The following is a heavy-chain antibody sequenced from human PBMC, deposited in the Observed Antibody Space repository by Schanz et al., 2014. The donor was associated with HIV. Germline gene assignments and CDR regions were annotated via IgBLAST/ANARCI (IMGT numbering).Heavy chain of an antibody. J-gene: IGHJ5*02. CDR3: VRDAGAQWLDGDNWFDP. Sequence: QVQLVESGGGVVQPGRSLRLSCAAAGFTFSGYGMHWVRQGPGKGLEGVAVIWYDGSKKYYADSVKGRFTISRDNSRNQMYLQMNSLRSEDTAVYYCVRDAGAQWLDGDNWFDPWGQGTLVTVSS. V-gene: IGHV3-33*01. D-gene: IGHD6-19*01. CDR2: IWYDGSKK. CDR1: GFTFSGYG.